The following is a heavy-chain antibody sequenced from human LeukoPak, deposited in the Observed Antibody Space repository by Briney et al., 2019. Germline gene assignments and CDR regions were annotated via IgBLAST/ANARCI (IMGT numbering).Heavy chain of an antibody. CDR2: ISYDGSNK. CDR3: AKGPYGSGSKEVDY. V-gene: IGHV3-30*18. Sequence: GGSLRLSCAASGFTFSSYGMHWVRQAPGKGLEWVAVISYDGSNKYYADSVKGRFTISRDNSKNTLYLQMNSLRAEDTAVYYCAKGPYGSGSKEVDYWGQGTLVTVSS. J-gene: IGHJ4*02. D-gene: IGHD3-10*01. CDR1: GFTFSSYG.